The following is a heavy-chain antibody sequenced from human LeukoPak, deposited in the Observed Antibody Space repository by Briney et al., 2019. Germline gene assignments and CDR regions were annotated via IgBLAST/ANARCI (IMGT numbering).Heavy chain of an antibody. Sequence: GGSLRLSCAASGFTVSSNYMSWVRQAPGKGLERASVIYSGGSTYYADSVKGRFTISRDNSKNTLYLQMNSLRAEDTAVYYCATDGDFWSGRHMDVWGKGTTVTVSS. CDR1: GFTVSSNY. J-gene: IGHJ6*03. D-gene: IGHD3-3*01. CDR2: IYSGGST. V-gene: IGHV3-53*01. CDR3: ATDGDFWSGRHMDV.